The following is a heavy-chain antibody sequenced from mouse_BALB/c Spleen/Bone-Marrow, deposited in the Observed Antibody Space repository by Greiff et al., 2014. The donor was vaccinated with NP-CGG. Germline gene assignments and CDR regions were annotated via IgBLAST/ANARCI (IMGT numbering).Heavy chain of an antibody. CDR1: GFNIKDTY. CDR3: AIYYYGSSGFAY. CDR2: IDPANGNT. Sequence: VQLKESGAELVKPGAPVKLSCTASGFNIKDTYMHWVKQRPEQGLEWIGRIDPANGNTKYDPKFQGKATITADTSSNTAYLQLSSLTSEDTAVYYCAIYYYGSSGFAYWGQGTLVTVSA. J-gene: IGHJ3*01. V-gene: IGHV14-3*02. D-gene: IGHD1-1*01.